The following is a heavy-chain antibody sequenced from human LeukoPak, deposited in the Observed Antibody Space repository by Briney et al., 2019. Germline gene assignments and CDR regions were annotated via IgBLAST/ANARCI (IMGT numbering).Heavy chain of an antibody. CDR3: ARDGIAAVDFDY. Sequence: PGGSLRLSCAASGFTFSTYWMHWVRQAPGKGLVWVSRVNGDGSSTNYADSVKGRFTISGDNAKNTLYLQMNSLRAEDTAVYYCARDGIAAVDFDYWGQGILVTVSS. D-gene: IGHD6-13*01. V-gene: IGHV3-74*01. J-gene: IGHJ4*02. CDR2: VNGDGSST. CDR1: GFTFSTYW.